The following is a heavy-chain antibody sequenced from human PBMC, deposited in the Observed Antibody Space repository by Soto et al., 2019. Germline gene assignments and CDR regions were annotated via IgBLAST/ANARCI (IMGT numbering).Heavy chain of an antibody. J-gene: IGHJ6*02. CDR1: GFTFSTYA. Sequence: GGSLRLSCAASGFTFSTYAMHWVRQAPGKGLEWVAVISYDGSNKYYADSVKGRFTISRDNSKNTLYLQMNSLRAEDTAVYYCARDYEFNWNDVHYYYGMDVWGQGTTVTVSS. D-gene: IGHD1-20*01. V-gene: IGHV3-30-3*01. CDR2: ISYDGSNK. CDR3: ARDYEFNWNDVHYYYGMDV.